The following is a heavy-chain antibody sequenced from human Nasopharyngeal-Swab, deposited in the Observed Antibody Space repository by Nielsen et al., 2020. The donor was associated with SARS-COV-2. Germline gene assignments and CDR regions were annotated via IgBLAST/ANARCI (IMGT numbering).Heavy chain of an antibody. CDR3: ARIAADNDILTGYYSDYFDY. D-gene: IGHD3-9*01. CDR1: GFSLSNARMG. J-gene: IGHJ4*02. V-gene: IGHV2-26*01. Sequence: SGPTLVKPAATLTLTCTVSGFSLSNARMGVSWIRQPPGKALEWLAHIFSNDEKSYSTSLKSRLTISKDTSKSQVVLTMTNMDPVDTATYYCARIAADNDILTGYYSDYFDYWGQGTLVTVSS. CDR2: IFSNDEK.